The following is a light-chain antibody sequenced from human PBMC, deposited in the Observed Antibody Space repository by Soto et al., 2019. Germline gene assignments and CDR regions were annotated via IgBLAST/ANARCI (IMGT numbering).Light chain of an antibody. CDR2: EDN. J-gene: IGLJ3*02. Sequence: NFMLTQPHSVSESPGKTVTISCTRSSGSIASNYVQWYQQRPGSSPTTVIYEDNQRPSGVPDRFSGSIDTSSNSASLTVSGLKIEDEADYYCQSYDSSSQVFGGGTKVTVL. V-gene: IGLV6-57*01. CDR3: QSYDSSSQV. CDR1: SGSIASNY.